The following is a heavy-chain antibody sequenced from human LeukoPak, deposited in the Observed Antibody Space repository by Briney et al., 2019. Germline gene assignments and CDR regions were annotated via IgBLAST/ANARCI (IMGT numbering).Heavy chain of an antibody. J-gene: IGHJ4*02. CDR1: GGSISSSKW. CDR3: ARDVVAAAGSWDY. D-gene: IGHD6-13*01. Sequence: SETLSLTCAVSGGSISSSKWWSWIRQPAGKGLEWIGRIYTSGSTNYNPSLKSRVTMSVDTSKNQFSLNLSSVTAADTAVYYCARDVVAAAGSWDYWGQGTLVTVSS. CDR2: IYTSGST. V-gene: IGHV4-4*07.